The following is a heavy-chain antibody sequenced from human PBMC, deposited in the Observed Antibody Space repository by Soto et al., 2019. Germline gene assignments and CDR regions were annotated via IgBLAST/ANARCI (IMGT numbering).Heavy chain of an antibody. D-gene: IGHD3-9*01. J-gene: IGHJ4*02. Sequence: ASVKVSCKASGYSFTGNSMHWVRQAPGQGLEWMGWINAYNGNTNYAQRLQGRVTMTTDTSTSTAYMELRSLRSDDTAVYYCARDPLTNYDNLTGYYPWGQGTLVTVSS. V-gene: IGHV1-18*04. CDR2: INAYNGNT. CDR3: ARDPLTNYDNLTGYYP. CDR1: GYSFTGNS.